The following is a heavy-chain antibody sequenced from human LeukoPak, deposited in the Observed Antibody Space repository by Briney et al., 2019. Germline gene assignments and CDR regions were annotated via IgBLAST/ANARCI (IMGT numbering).Heavy chain of an antibody. J-gene: IGHJ5*02. CDR3: ARVTPPTVNTNWFDP. V-gene: IGHV4-61*02. Sequence: SETLSLTCTVSGVSISSGSYYWSWIRQPAGKGLEWIGRIYTTRSTNYNVSLKSRVTISVDTSKNQFSLKLSSVTAADTAVYYCARVTPPTVNTNWFDPWGQGTLVTVSS. CDR2: IYTTRST. CDR1: GVSISSGSYY. D-gene: IGHD4-17*01.